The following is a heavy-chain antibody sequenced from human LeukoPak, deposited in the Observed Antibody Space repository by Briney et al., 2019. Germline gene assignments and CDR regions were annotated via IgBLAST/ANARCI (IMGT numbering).Heavy chain of an antibody. J-gene: IGHJ4*02. CDR1: GFTFSSYW. CDR2: INSDGSST. V-gene: IGHV3-74*01. Sequence: PGGSLRLSCAASGFTFSSYWMHWVRQAPGKGLVWVSRINSDGSSTSYADSVKGRFTISRDNAKNTLYLQMNSLRAEDTAVYYCAREPIDLYYDSGGYYYGGIDYWGQGTLVTVSS. CDR3: AREPIDLYYDSGGYYYGGIDY. D-gene: IGHD3-22*01.